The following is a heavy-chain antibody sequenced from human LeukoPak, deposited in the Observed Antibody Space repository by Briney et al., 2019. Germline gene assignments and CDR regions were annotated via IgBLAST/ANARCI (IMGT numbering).Heavy chain of an antibody. J-gene: IGHJ4*02. CDR1: GFTFSSYW. D-gene: IGHD3-10*01. CDR2: VNQDGSEK. Sequence: GGSLSLSCAASGFTFSSYWMSWVRQAPGKGLEWVASVNQDGSEKYYVDSVKGRFTISRDNAKNSLYLQMNSLRAEDTALYYCAKPSTDYYGSGTAFDYWGQGTLVTVSS. V-gene: IGHV3-7*03. CDR3: AKPSTDYYGSGTAFDY.